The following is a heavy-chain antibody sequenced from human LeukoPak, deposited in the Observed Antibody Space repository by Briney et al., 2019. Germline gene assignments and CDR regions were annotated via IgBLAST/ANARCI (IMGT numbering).Heavy chain of an antibody. V-gene: IGHV3-21*01. D-gene: IGHD6-19*01. CDR3: AREVSGVDY. Sequence: GGSLRLSCAASGFTFTSFAMNWVRQAPAKGLEWVSSISSSSSHIYYADSVKGRFTTSRDNAKNSLYLQMNSLRAEDTAVYYCAREVSGVDYWGQGTLVTVSS. CDR1: GFTFTSFA. CDR2: ISSSSSHI. J-gene: IGHJ4*02.